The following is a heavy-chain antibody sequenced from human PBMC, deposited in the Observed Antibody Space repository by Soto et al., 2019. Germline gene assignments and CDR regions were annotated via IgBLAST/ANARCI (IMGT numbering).Heavy chain of an antibody. V-gene: IGHV4-59*12. CDR2: IYYTGTT. CDR3: ASDNFSGLFAS. CDR1: YASINNYH. J-gene: IGHJ5*01. D-gene: IGHD3-3*01. Sequence: SETLSLTCTVSYASINNYHWTWIRQPPGKGLEWIAYIYYTGTTNFNPSLRSRVSISMDTPKNQFSLKLTSVTAADTAVYYCASDNFSGLFASRGQGTLVTVSS.